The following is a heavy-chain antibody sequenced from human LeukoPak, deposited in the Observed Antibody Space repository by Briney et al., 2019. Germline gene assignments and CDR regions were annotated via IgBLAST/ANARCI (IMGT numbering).Heavy chain of an antibody. CDR2: IKQDGSEK. D-gene: IGHD6-19*01. J-gene: IGHJ6*02. Sequence: GESLRLSCAASGFTFSSYWMSWVRQAPGKGLEWVANIKQDGSEKYYVDSVKGRFTISRDNAKNSLYLQMNSLRAEDTAVYYCARGYIELAGPQDGMDVWGQGTTVTVSS. CDR3: ARGYIELAGPQDGMDV. V-gene: IGHV3-7*03. CDR1: GFTFSSYW.